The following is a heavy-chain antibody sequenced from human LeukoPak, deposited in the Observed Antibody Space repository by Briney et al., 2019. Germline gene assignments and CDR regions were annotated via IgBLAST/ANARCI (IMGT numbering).Heavy chain of an antibody. CDR3: ARESPYSYGSDYLDV. CDR2: IIPSFGTA. Sequence: SVKLSCKASGGTFSIYAISWVRQAPGQGLEWMGGIIPSFGTANYAQKFQGRVTIPTDESTSTAYMELSSLRSEDTAVYYWARESPYSYGSDYLDVWGKGTTVTVSS. J-gene: IGHJ6*03. V-gene: IGHV1-69*05. CDR1: GGTFSIYA. D-gene: IGHD5-18*01.